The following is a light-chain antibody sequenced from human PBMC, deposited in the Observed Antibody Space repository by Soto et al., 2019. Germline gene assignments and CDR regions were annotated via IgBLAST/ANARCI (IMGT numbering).Light chain of an antibody. J-gene: IGLJ2*01. Sequence: QAVVTQPPSASGTPGQRVTIYCSGSSSNIGSHTVDWYQQLPGAAPKLLIYSNNQRPSGVPDRFSGSRSGTSASLAISGLQSEDEADYYCAAWDDSLNGVVFGGGTKLTVL. V-gene: IGLV1-44*01. CDR2: SNN. CDR3: AAWDDSLNGVV. CDR1: SSNIGSHT.